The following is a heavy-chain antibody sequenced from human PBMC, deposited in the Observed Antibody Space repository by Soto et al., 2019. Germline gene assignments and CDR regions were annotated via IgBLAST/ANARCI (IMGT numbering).Heavy chain of an antibody. CDR3: VREGRGSFDF. J-gene: IGHJ3*01. V-gene: IGHV3-23*01. CDR2: IGGRGNSA. D-gene: IGHD6-25*01. CDR1: GFIFTNYA. Sequence: GESLKISCAASGFIFTNYAMNWVRQAPGKGLEWVSVIGGRGNSAYYADSVQGRFTISRDNSKNTLSLQMSSLTADDTAIYHCVREGRGSFDFWGRGTMVTVSS.